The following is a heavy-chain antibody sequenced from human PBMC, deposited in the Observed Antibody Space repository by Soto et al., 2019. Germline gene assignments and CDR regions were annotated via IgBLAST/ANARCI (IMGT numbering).Heavy chain of an antibody. J-gene: IGHJ3*02. CDR3: AREGSSSWYGAFDI. CDR1: GYTFTSYA. Sequence: XSVKVSCKGSGYTFTSYALHWVRQAPGQRLEWMGWINAGNGNTKYSQKFQGRVTITRDTSASTAYMELSSLRSEDTAVYYCAREGSSSWYGAFDIWGQGTMVTVSS. CDR2: INAGNGNT. D-gene: IGHD6-13*01. V-gene: IGHV1-3*01.